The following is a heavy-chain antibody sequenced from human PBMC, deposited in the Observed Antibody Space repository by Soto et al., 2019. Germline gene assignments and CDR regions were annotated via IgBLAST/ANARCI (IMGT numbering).Heavy chain of an antibody. CDR2: IIPIFGTA. V-gene: IGHV1-69*13. J-gene: IGHJ6*02. D-gene: IGHD3-10*01. CDR3: ARAYYYGSGRLTHTYYSYGMDV. CDR1: GGTFSSYA. Sequence: SVKVSCKASGGTFSSYAISWGRQAPGQGLEWMGGIIPIFGTANYAQKFQGRVTITADESTSTPYMELRSLRSEDKAVYYCARAYYYGSGRLTHTYYSYGMDVWGQGTTVTVSS.